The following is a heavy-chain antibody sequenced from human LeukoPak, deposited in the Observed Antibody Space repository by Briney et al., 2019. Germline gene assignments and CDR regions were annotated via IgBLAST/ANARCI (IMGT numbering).Heavy chain of an antibody. J-gene: IGHJ6*03. D-gene: IGHD3-3*01. V-gene: IGHV4-59*01. Sequence: PSETLSLTCTVSRGSISTYYWTWIRQPPGKGLEWIGYLYYTGSTNYSPSLKSRVTMSVDTSKNQFSLKLSSVTAAGTAVYYCARITNYYYMDVWGKGIMVTVSS. CDR3: ARITNYYYMDV. CDR1: RGSISTYY. CDR2: LYYTGST.